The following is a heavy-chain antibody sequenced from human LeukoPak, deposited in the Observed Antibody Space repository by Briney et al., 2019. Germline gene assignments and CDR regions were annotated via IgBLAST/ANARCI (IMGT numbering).Heavy chain of an antibody. CDR1: GFTFINYV. CDR3: ARHPTGYPNWFDS. V-gene: IGHV3-23*01. CDR2: IVGSGDAT. J-gene: IGHJ5*01. Sequence: GSLRLSCAASGFTFINYVMSWVRQAPGKGLEWVSAIVGSGDATYYADPAKGRFTLSRDISKTSLYLQMNSLRAEDTAVYYCARHPTGYPNWFDSWGQGTLVTVSS. D-gene: IGHD4-17*01.